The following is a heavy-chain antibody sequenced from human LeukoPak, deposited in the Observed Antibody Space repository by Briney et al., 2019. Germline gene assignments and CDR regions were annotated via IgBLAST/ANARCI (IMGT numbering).Heavy chain of an antibody. D-gene: IGHD2-15*01. CDR1: GFTFSSYS. Sequence: GGSLRLSCADSGFTFSSYSMNWVRQAPGKGLEWVSSISSSSSYIYYADSVKGRFTISRDNSKNTLYLQMNSLRAEDTAVYYCAKGRLGYCSGGSCCPFDYWGQGTLVTVSS. V-gene: IGHV3-21*04. J-gene: IGHJ4*02. CDR3: AKGRLGYCSGGSCCPFDY. CDR2: ISSSSSYI.